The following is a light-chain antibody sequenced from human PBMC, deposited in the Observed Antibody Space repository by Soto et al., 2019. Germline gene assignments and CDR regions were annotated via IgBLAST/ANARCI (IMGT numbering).Light chain of an antibody. CDR2: EAT. Sequence: QSALTQPASVSGSPGQSLPISCTGTSSDVGSYNLVSWYQQHPGKAPKFMIYEATKRPSGVSNRFSGSKSGNTASLTISGLQAEDEADYYCCSYAGSSTYVFGTGTKVTVL. J-gene: IGLJ1*01. CDR1: SSDVGSYNL. V-gene: IGLV2-23*01. CDR3: CSYAGSSTYV.